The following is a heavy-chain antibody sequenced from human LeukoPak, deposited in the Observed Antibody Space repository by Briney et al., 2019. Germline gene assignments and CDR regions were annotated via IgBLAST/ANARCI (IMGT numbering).Heavy chain of an antibody. Sequence: PGGSLRLXCAASGITLSSYWMGWVRQAPGKGLEWVANIKEDGIEKYYMDSVKGRFTISRDNAKNSLYLQMNSLRVEDTAVYYCARELNYYQYMDVWGKGTTVTVSS. J-gene: IGHJ6*03. CDR2: IKEDGIEK. CDR3: ARELNYYQYMDV. V-gene: IGHV3-7*01. CDR1: GITLSSYW.